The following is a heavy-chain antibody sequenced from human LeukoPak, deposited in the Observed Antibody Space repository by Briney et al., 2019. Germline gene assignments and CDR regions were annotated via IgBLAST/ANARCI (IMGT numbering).Heavy chain of an antibody. CDR3: ARGTGTTAYFDY. CDR1: GFTFSSYS. D-gene: IGHD1-1*01. Sequence: PGGSLRLSCAASGFTFSSYSMNWVRQAPGKGLEWVSYISSSSSYTKYGDSVKGRFTISRDNAKNSLYLQVNSLRAEDTAVYYCARGTGTTAYFDYWGQGTLVTVSS. CDR2: ISSSSSYT. V-gene: IGHV3-21*05. J-gene: IGHJ4*02.